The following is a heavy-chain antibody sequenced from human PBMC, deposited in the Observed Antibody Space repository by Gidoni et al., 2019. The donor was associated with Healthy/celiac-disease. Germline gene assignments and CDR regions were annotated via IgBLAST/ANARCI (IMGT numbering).Heavy chain of an antibody. Sequence: GLEWVGRIKSKTDGGTTDYAAPVKGRFTISRDDSKNTLYLQMNSLKTEDTAVYYCTTDPAAGLFDYWGQGTLVTVSS. D-gene: IGHD6-13*01. V-gene: IGHV3-15*01. CDR3: TTDPAAGLFDY. CDR2: IKSKTDGGTT. J-gene: IGHJ4*02.